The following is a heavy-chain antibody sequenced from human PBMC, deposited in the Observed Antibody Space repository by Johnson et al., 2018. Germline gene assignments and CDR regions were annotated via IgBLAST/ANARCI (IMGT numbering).Heavy chain of an antibody. Sequence: LSCAASGFTVSSSYMSWVRQAPGKGLEWVSVVYTGGDTYYADSVKGRFTISRDISKNTLYLEMSNLRAEDTAVYYCTRGMVRGVSAFDISGQGTLVTVSS. CDR1: GFTVSSSY. D-gene: IGHD3-10*01. J-gene: IGHJ3*02. V-gene: IGHV3-53*01. CDR3: TRGMVRGVSAFDI. CDR2: VYTGGDT.